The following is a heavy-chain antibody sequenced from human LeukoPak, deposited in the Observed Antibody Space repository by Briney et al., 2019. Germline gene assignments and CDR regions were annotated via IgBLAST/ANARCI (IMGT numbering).Heavy chain of an antibody. D-gene: IGHD1-20*01. CDR3: ARDRWITGTGNWFDP. V-gene: IGHV4-31*03. CDR1: GGSISSGGYY. Sequence: SETLSLTCTVSGGSISSGGYYWSWIRQHPGKGLEWIGYIYYSGSTYYNPSLKSRVTISVDTSKNQFSLKLSSVTAADTAVYYCARDRWITGTGNWFDPWGQGTLVTVSS. J-gene: IGHJ5*02. CDR2: IYYSGST.